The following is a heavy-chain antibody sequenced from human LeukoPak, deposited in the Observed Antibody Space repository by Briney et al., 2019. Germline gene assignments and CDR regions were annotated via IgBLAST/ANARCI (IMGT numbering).Heavy chain of an antibody. Sequence: GESLKISCKGSGDSFTTHWIAWVRPMPGNGLEWMGIIYPGDSDTRYSPSFQGQVTISADKSITTAYLQWSSLKASDTAMYFCARHQIVGDSISAFDIWGQGTMVTVSS. D-gene: IGHD1-26*01. CDR3: ARHQIVGDSISAFDI. J-gene: IGHJ3*02. CDR2: IYPGDSDT. CDR1: GDSFTTHW. V-gene: IGHV5-51*01.